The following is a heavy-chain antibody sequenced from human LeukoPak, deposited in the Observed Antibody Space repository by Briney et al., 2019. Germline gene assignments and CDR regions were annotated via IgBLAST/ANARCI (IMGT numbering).Heavy chain of an antibody. CDR2: IILMFGTT. V-gene: IGHV1-69*13. D-gene: IGHD3-10*01. CDR3: TRDEHKGSATFNY. J-gene: IGHJ4*02. CDR1: GGTFPSSA. Sequence: SVKVSCKASGGTFPSSAMSWVRQAPGQGLEWVGHIILMFGTTTYAQKFQGRVTITADESTRTVHMELNSLTSDDTAIYYCTRDEHKGSATFNYWGQGTLVIVSS.